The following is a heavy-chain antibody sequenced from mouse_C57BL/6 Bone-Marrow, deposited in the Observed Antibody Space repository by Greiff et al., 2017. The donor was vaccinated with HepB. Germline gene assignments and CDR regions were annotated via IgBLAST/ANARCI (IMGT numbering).Heavy chain of an antibody. CDR3: ARYPPRTVGAMDY. V-gene: IGHV7-3*01. Sequence: EVQVVESGGGLVQPGGSLSLSCAASGFTFTDYYMSWVRQPPGKALEWLGFIRNKANGYTTEYSASVKGRFTISRDNSQSILYLQMNALRAEDSATYYCARYPPRTVGAMDYWGQGTSVTVSS. CDR1: GFTFTDYY. D-gene: IGHD1-1*01. J-gene: IGHJ4*01. CDR2: IRNKANGYTT.